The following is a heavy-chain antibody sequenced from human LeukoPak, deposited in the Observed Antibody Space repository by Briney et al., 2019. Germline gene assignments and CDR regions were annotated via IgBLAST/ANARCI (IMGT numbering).Heavy chain of an antibody. V-gene: IGHV3-66*01. Sequence: GGSLRLSCAASGFTVSSNYMSWVRQAPGKGLEWVSVIYSGGSTYYADPVKGRFTISRDNSENTLYLQMNSLRAEDTAVYYCASSLAAAGTFPFGYWGQGTLVTVSS. CDR3: ASSLAAAGTFPFGY. J-gene: IGHJ4*02. D-gene: IGHD6-13*01. CDR1: GFTVSSNY. CDR2: IYSGGST.